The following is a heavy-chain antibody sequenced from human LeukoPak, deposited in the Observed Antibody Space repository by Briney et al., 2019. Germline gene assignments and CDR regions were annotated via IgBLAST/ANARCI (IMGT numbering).Heavy chain of an antibody. CDR2: INSNTGNA. CDR1: GYTFTSYA. CDR3: ARLTGNHYYYYYMDV. J-gene: IGHJ6*03. Sequence: ASVKVSCKASGYTFTSYAMNWVRQAPGQGLEWMGWINSNTGNAKYAQGFTGRFVFSLDTSVSTAYLQISSLKTEDTAVYYCARLTGNHYYYYYMDVWGKGTTVTISS. V-gene: IGHV7-4-1*02. D-gene: IGHD1-20*01.